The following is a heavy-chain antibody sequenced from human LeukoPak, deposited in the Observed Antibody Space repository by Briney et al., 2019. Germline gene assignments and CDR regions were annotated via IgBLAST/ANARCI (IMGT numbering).Heavy chain of an antibody. CDR2: ISTDGSSN. J-gene: IGHJ4*02. D-gene: IGHD6-19*01. Sequence: GGSLRLSCAASGFTFSGYWMHWVRQAPGKGLVWVSRISTDGSSNTYADSVKGRFTISRDNAKNTLYLQMISLRAEDTAVYYCARGRLTSSWYYFDYWGQGTLVTVSS. V-gene: IGHV3-74*01. CDR1: GFTFSGYW. CDR3: ARGRLTSSWYYFDY.